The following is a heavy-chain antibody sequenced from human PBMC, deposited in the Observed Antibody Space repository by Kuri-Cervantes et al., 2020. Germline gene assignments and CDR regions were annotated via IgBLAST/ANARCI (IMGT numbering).Heavy chain of an antibody. D-gene: IGHD2-2*01. CDR1: GFTFSSYG. J-gene: IGHJ4*02. CDR3: ARGESDIVVVPAAIHKDY. V-gene: IGHV3-33*05. CDR2: ISYDGSNK. Sequence: GGSLRLSCAASGFTFSSYGMHWVRQAPGKGLEWVAVISYDGSNKYYADSVKGRFTISRDNSKNTLYLQMNSLRDEDTAVYYCARGESDIVVVPAAIHKDYWGQGTLVTVSS.